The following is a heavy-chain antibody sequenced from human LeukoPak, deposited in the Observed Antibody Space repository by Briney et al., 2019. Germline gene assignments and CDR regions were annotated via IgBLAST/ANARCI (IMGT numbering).Heavy chain of an antibody. CDR3: AKLDYGSGSFFDY. Sequence: PGGSLRLSCAASGFTFSSYGMTWVRQAPGRGLEWVSSISGSGISTYYADSVKGRFTISRDNSKNTLYVQMNSLRAEDTAVYYCAKLDYGSGSFFDYWGQGTLVTVSS. J-gene: IGHJ4*02. D-gene: IGHD3-10*01. CDR1: GFTFSSYG. V-gene: IGHV3-23*01. CDR2: ISGSGIST.